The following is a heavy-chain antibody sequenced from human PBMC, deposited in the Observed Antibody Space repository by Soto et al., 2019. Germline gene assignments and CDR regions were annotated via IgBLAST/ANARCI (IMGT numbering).Heavy chain of an antibody. Sequence: SETLSLTCAFYGGSFSGYYWSLIRQPPGKGLEWIGEINHSGSTNYNPSLKSRVTISVDTSKNQFSLKLSSVTAADTAVYYCARALPIISGGYDLGYYYYYMDVWGKGTTVTVSS. CDR1: GGSFSGYY. J-gene: IGHJ6*03. CDR2: INHSGST. CDR3: ARALPIISGGYDLGYYYYYMDV. V-gene: IGHV4-34*01. D-gene: IGHD5-12*01.